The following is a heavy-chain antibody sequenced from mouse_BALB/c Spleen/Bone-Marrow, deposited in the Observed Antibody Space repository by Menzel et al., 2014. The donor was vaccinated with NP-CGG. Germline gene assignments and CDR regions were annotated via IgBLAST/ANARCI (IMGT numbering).Heavy chain of an antibody. V-gene: IGHV4-1*02. CDR1: GFDLSRYW. Sequence: EVMLVESGGGLVQPGGSLKLSCAASGFDLSRYWMSWVRQAPGKGLEWIGDINPDSSTIDYTPSLKDKFIMSRDNAKNTLYLQMSKVRSEDTALYYCARPPIRGVAYWGQGTLVTVSA. D-gene: IGHD1-1*01. J-gene: IGHJ3*01. CDR3: ARPPIRGVAY. CDR2: INPDSSTI.